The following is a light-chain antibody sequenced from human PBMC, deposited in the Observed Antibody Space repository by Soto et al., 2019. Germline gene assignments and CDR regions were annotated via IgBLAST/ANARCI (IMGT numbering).Light chain of an antibody. J-gene: IGKJ1*01. CDR3: QQRSNWPRT. V-gene: IGKV3-11*01. Sequence: EIVMTQSPATLSVSPGERSTLSCRASQSVNIYLAWYQQKPGQAPRLLIFGASSRATGIPARFSGSGSGTDFTLTISSLEPEDLAVYYCQQRSNWPRTFGQGTKGDIK. CDR1: QSVNIY. CDR2: GAS.